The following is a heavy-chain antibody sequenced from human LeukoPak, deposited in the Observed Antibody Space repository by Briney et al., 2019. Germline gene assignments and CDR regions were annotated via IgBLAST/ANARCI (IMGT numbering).Heavy chain of an antibody. CDR2: IHLNGGGT. D-gene: IGHD5-24*01. V-gene: IGHV1-2*02. CDR3: ARAPRRDGYNLRYYFDY. J-gene: IGHJ4*02. Sequence: ASVKVSCTASGHIFTVDSIHWVRQAPGQGLEWMGWIHLNGGGTYRAQKFQGRVTMTRDTSISTAYMELSRLRSDDTAVYYCARAPRRDGYNLRYYFDYWGQGTLVTVSS. CDR1: GHIFTVDS.